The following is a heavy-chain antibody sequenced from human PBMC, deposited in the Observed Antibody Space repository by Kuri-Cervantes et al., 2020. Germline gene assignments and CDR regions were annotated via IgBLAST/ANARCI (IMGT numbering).Heavy chain of an antibody. Sequence: GESLKISCAASGFTFSSYSMNWVRQAPGKGLEWVSSISSSSSYIYYADSVKGRFTISRDNAKNSLYLQMNSLRAEDTAVYYCARDRGGYNYYYMDVWGKGTTVTVSS. CDR3: ARDRGGYNYYYMDV. D-gene: IGHD3-16*01. CDR2: ISSSSSYI. J-gene: IGHJ6*03. V-gene: IGHV3-21*01. CDR1: GFTFSSYS.